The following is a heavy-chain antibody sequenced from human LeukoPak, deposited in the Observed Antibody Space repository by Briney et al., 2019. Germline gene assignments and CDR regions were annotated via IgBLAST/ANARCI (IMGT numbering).Heavy chain of an antibody. V-gene: IGHV3-20*04. D-gene: IGHD1-1*01. CDR2: ISWNGGNT. CDR3: ARDPFMKLVFFDY. Sequence: GGSLRLSCAASGFTFDDYGMSWVRQAPGKGLEWVSGISWNGGNTGYADSVKGRFTISRDNAKNSLYLQMNSLRAEDTAVYYCARDPFMKLVFFDYWGQGTLVTVSS. J-gene: IGHJ4*02. CDR1: GFTFDDYG.